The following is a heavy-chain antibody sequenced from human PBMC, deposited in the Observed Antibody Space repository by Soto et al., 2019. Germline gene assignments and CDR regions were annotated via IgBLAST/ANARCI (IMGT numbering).Heavy chain of an antibody. J-gene: IGHJ4*02. CDR3: ARDPSPVGATLGPFDY. CDR1: GFTFSSYG. D-gene: IGHD1-26*01. Sequence: GGSLRLSCAASGFTFSSYGMHWVRQAPGKGLEWVAVIWYDGSNKYYADSVKGRFTISRDNSKNTLYLQMNSLRAEDTAVYYCARDPSPVGATLGPFDYWGQGTLVTVSS. V-gene: IGHV3-33*01. CDR2: IWYDGSNK.